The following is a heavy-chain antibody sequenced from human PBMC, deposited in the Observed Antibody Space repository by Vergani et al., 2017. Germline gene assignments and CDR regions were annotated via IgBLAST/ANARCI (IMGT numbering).Heavy chain of an antibody. J-gene: IGHJ5*02. Sequence: QVQLVESGGGVVQPGRSLILPCAASGFTFNQYGMHWVRQAPGKGLEWVAVTWYDGNNKQYADSVKGRFTISRDNSKSTMYLQMNSLRDEDTGVYYCARDLRLLYNRFDPWGQGTLVTVSS. V-gene: IGHV3-33*01. D-gene: IGHD1-14*01. CDR3: ARDLRLLYNRFDP. CDR1: GFTFNQYG. CDR2: TWYDGNNK.